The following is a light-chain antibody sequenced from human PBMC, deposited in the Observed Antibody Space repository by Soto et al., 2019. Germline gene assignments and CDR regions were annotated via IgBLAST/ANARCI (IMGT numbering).Light chain of an antibody. CDR2: EVS. Sequence: QSVLTQPPSVSGSPGQSVTISCTGTSTDFVSYNRVSWYQQPPGTAPKLMIYEVSKRPSGVPDRFSGSKSGNTASLTISGLKVEDEADYYCCSSGGSPTYVFGTGTKVTVL. V-gene: IGLV2-18*02. CDR1: STDFVSYNR. CDR3: CSSGGSPTYV. J-gene: IGLJ1*01.